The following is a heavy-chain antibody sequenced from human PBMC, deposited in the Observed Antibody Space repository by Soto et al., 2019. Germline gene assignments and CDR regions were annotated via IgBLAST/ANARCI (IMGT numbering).Heavy chain of an antibody. CDR3: ARSGYSYGPNID. J-gene: IGHJ4*02. Sequence: QVQLVQSGAEVQKPGSSVKVSCRAARGSFSASGFSWVRQAPGQGLEWVGGFIPIFGTANYAPKFQDRVTMTADESTSTVYMALSSLKSEDTAMYYCARSGYSYGPNIDWGQRTLVTVSS. D-gene: IGHD5-18*01. CDR1: RGSFSASG. CDR2: FIPIFGTA. V-gene: IGHV1-69*01.